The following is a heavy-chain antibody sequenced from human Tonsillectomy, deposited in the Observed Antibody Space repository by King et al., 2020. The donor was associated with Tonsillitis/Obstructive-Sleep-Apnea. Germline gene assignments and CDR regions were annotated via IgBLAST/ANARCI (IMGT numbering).Heavy chain of an antibody. V-gene: IGHV3-74*01. CDR1: GFTFSSYW. CDR3: AREGYGGYCSSTSCYGYFQH. Sequence: VQLVESGGGLFQPGGSLRLSCAASGFTFSSYWMHWVRQAPVKGLVWVSRINSDGSSTRYADSVKGRFTISRDNATNTLYLQMTSLRAEDTAVYYCAREGYGGYCSSTSCYGYFQHWGQGTLVTVSS. CDR2: INSDGSST. J-gene: IGHJ1*01. D-gene: IGHD2-2*01.